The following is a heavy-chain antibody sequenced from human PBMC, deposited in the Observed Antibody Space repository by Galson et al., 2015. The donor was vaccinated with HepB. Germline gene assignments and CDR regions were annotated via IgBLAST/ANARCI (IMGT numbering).Heavy chain of an antibody. CDR2: IWYDGSNK. D-gene: IGHD6-13*01. CDR1: GFTFSSYG. Sequence: SLRLSCAASGFTFSSYGMHWVRQAPGKGLEWVAVIWYDGSNKYYADSVKGRFTISRDNSKNTLYLQMNSLRAEDTAVYYCARDNWGSSSSWYEAAYYYGMDVWGQGTTVTVSS. CDR3: ARDNWGSSSSWYEAAYYYGMDV. V-gene: IGHV3-33*01. J-gene: IGHJ6*02.